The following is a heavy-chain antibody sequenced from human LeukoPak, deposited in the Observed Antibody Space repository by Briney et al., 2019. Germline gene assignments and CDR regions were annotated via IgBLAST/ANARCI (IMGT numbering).Heavy chain of an antibody. J-gene: IGHJ4*02. CDR3: ARDADTSGHYSYFDY. CDR2: VWHDASKN. V-gene: IGHV3-33*01. CDR1: GFTFSFYG. Sequence: GGSLRLSCAGSGFTFSFYGVNWVRQAPGKGLEWVAGVWHDASKNLYRDSVKGRSTISRDNSKNMLSLQMDSLRDDDTAVYYCARDADTSGHYSYFDYWGQGALVIVSS. D-gene: IGHD6-19*01.